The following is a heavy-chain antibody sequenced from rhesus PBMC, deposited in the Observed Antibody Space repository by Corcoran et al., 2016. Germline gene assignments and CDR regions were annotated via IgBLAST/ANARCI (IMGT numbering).Heavy chain of an antibody. D-gene: IGHD5-42*01. CDR3: ARVGSSWSEWDTVGTEWYFDL. J-gene: IGHJ2*01. Sequence: QVQLQESGPGLVKPSETLSLTCAVSGYSISSGYYWGWIRPPPGKGLEWIGSIYGSGGSIYLNPSLKSLVTLSVDTSKNQFSLKLSSVTAADTAVYYCARVGSSWSEWDTVGTEWYFDLWGPGTPITISS. CDR1: GYSISSGYY. CDR2: IYGSGGSI. V-gene: IGHV4S14*01.